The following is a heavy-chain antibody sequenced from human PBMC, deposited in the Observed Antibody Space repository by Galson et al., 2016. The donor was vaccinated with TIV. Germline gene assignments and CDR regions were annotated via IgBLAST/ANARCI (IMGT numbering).Heavy chain of an antibody. Sequence: SLRLSCAASGFNFRSDGMHWVRQAPGRGLEWVAFVWYDGGNIHYADAVKGRFIIFRDNSKNTLYLQMNSLRVEDTAVYYCARDRGFSSWSWTFNSWGQGTLVTVSS. V-gene: IGHV3-33*01. CDR1: GFNFRSDG. CDR3: ARDRGFSSWSWTFNS. CDR2: VWYDGGNI. D-gene: IGHD6-6*01. J-gene: IGHJ5*01.